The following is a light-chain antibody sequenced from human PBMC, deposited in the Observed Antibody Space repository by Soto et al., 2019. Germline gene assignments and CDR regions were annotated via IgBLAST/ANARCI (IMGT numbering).Light chain of an antibody. CDR1: QSVSSN. V-gene: IGKV3D-15*01. Sequence: EIVMTQSPATLSVSPGERATLSCRASQSVSSNLAWYQQKPGQAPRLLIYGASSRATGIPDRFSGSGSGTDFTLTISSLQPDDVAIYYCQQYNDYSWTFGQGTKVDIK. CDR2: GAS. J-gene: IGKJ1*01. CDR3: QQYNDYSWT.